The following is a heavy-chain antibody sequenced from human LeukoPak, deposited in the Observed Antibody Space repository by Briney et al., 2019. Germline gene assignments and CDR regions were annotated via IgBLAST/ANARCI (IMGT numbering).Heavy chain of an antibody. CDR2: INTDGSTT. D-gene: IGHD1-14*01. CDR3: VVVVEPPDSDGFDV. V-gene: IGHV3-74*01. Sequence: GGSLRLSCAASGFTFSSYWMHWVRQAPGKGLEWVSHINTDGSTTNYGDSVKGRFTISRDNARNTLSLQMNSLTIEDTAVYYCVVVVEPPDSDGFDVWGQGTMITVSS. J-gene: IGHJ3*01. CDR1: GFTFSSYW.